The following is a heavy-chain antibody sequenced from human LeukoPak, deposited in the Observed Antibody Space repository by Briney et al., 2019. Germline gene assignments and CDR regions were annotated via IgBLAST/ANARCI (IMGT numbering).Heavy chain of an antibody. CDR1: GFTFSSYE. V-gene: IGHV3-48*03. J-gene: IGHJ4*02. CDR3: ARQLGYSYGHAFDY. D-gene: IGHD5-18*01. CDR2: SNSNGETT. Sequence: GGSLRLSCAASGFTFSSYEVSWVRQAPGKGLEWLSYSNSNGETTYYADSVKGRFTISRDNAKNSLYMQMNSLRAEDTAVYYCARQLGYSYGHAFDYGGEGTLVTVSS.